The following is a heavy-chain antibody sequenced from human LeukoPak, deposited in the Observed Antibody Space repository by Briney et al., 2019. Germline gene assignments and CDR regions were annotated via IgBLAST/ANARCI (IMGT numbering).Heavy chain of an antibody. V-gene: IGHV3-9*01. CDR1: GFTFDDYA. J-gene: IGHJ4*02. CDR2: ISWNSGSI. Sequence: GGSLRLSCAASGFTFDDYAMHWVRQAPGKGLEWVSGISWNSGSIGYADSVKGRFTISRDNAKNSLYLQMNSLRAEDTALYYCAKDVYYDSSGKFDYWGRGTLVTVSS. CDR3: AKDVYYDSSGKFDY. D-gene: IGHD3-22*01.